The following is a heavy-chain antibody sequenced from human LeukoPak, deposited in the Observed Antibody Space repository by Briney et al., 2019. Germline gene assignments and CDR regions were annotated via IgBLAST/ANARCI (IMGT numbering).Heavy chain of an antibody. CDR2: ISSGGTYE. V-gene: IGHV3-30*06. Sequence: GRSLRLSCAASGFIFSNSGMHWVRQAPGKGLEWVSLISSGGTYEYYADSVKGRFTISRDNSKNTLYLQLNSLRAEDTAVYYCARDSTYYYDSGSSGPHYFDNWGQGTLVTVSS. CDR3: ARDSTYYYDSGSSGPHYFDN. D-gene: IGHD3-10*01. J-gene: IGHJ4*02. CDR1: GFIFSNSG.